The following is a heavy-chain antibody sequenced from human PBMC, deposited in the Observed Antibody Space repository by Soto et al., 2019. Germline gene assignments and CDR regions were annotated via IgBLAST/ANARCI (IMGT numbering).Heavy chain of an antibody. CDR2: IIPIFGTA. CDR3: AAYITIFGAITKGTSTDYHYGMDV. CDR1: GGTFSSYA. D-gene: IGHD3-3*01. V-gene: IGHV1-69*13. J-gene: IGHJ6*02. Sequence: SVKVSCKASGGTFSSYAIGWVRQAPGQGLEWMGGIIPIFGTANYAQKFQGRVTITADESTSTAYMELSSLRSEDTAVYYCAAYITIFGAITKGTSTDYHYGMDVWGQGTTVTVSS.